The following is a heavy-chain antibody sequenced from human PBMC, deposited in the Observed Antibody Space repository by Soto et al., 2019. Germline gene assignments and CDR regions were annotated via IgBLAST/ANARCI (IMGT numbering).Heavy chain of an antibody. CDR1: GGTFSSYA. V-gene: IGHV1-69*13. J-gene: IGHJ5*02. D-gene: IGHD3-10*01. CDR3: ARGFGEPIAIGWFDP. Sequence: GASVKVSCKASGGTFSSYAISWVRQAPGQGLEWMGGIIPIFGTANYAQKFQGRVTITADESTSTAYMELSSLRSEDTAVYYCARGFGEPIAIGWFDPWGQGTLVTVS. CDR2: IIPIFGTA.